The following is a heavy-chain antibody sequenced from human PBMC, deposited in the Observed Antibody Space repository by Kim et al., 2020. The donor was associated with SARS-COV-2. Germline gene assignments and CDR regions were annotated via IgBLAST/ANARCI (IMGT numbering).Heavy chain of an antibody. V-gene: IGHV4-38-2*02. J-gene: IGHJ4*02. CDR2: IYHSGTT. D-gene: IGHD4-17*01. CDR1: GYSISSGYY. Sequence: SETLSLTCTVSGYSISSGYYWGWIRQSPGKGLEWIGSIYHSGTTYYNPSLKSRVTISLDTSKNQCSLKVSSVTAADTAVYYCARDGATVTLPFDYWGQGTLVTVSS. CDR3: ARDGATVTLPFDY.